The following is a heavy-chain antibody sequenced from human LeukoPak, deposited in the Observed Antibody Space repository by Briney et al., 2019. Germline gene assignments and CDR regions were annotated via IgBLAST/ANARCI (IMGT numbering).Heavy chain of an antibody. CDR3: AARPGDLAVPFDY. D-gene: IGHD3-10*01. Sequence: PGGSLRLSCAASGFTFSSYAMHWVRQAPGKGLEWVAVISYDGSNKYYADSVKGRFTISRDNSKTTLYLQMHSLRAEDTAMYYCAARPGDLAVPFDYWGQGTLVIVSS. CDR1: GFTFSSYA. CDR2: ISYDGSNK. V-gene: IGHV3-30-3*01. J-gene: IGHJ4*02.